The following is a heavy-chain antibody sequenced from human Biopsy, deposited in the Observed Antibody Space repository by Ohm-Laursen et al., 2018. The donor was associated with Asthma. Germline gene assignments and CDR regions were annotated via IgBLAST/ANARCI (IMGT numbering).Heavy chain of an antibody. CDR2: IYYSGRT. CDR3: ARAASSSSYWYFDL. V-gene: IGHV4-39*02. CDR1: GDAMSTSGSY. Sequence: TLSLTCIVSGDAMSTSGSYWGWIRQSPGKGLEWIGSIYYSGRTYYNPSLESRVTISADTSKNHFSLKVTSVTAADTAVYYCARAASSSSYWYFDLWGRGDLVTVSS. J-gene: IGHJ2*01. D-gene: IGHD6-6*01.